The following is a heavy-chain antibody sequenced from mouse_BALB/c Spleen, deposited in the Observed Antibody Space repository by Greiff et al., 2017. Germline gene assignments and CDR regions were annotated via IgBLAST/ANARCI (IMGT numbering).Heavy chain of an antibody. CDR2: IYPSDSYT. D-gene: IGHD2-14*01. J-gene: IGHJ1*01. Sequence: QVQLQQPGAELVRPGASVKLSCKASGYTFTSYWINWVKQRPGQGLEWIGNIYPSDSYTNYNQKFKDKATLTVDKSSSTAYMQLSSPTSEDSAVYYCTRYRYDWYFDVWGAGTTVTVAS. CDR1: GYTFTSYW. V-gene: IGHV1-69*02. CDR3: TRYRYDWYFDV.